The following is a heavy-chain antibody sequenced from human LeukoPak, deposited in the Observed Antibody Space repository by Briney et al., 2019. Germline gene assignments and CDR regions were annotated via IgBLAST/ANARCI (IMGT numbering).Heavy chain of an antibody. V-gene: IGHV4-30-2*01. Sequence: SETLSLTCAASGGSISSGGYSWSWIRQPPGKGLEWIGYIYHSGSTYYNPSLKSRVTISVDRSKNQFSLKLSSVTAADTAVYYCARGLGAYCSSTSCYSGWFDPWGQGTLVTVSS. J-gene: IGHJ5*02. CDR1: GGSISSGGYS. CDR2: IYHSGST. D-gene: IGHD2-2*01. CDR3: ARGLGAYCSSTSCYSGWFDP.